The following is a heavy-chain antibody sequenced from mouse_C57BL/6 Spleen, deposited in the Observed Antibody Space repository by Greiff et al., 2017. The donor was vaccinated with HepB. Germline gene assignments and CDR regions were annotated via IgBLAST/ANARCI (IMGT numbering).Heavy chain of an antibody. CDR2: IRNKANGYTT. J-gene: IGHJ4*01. D-gene: IGHD1-1*01. CDR3: ARGYYGSSEGFYAMDY. Sequence: EVQLVESGGGLVQPGGSLSLSCAASGFTFTDYYMSWVRQPPGKALEWLGFIRNKANGYTTEYSASVKGRFTISRDNSQSILYLQMNALRAEDSATYYCARGYYGSSEGFYAMDYWGQGTSVTVSS. V-gene: IGHV7-3*01. CDR1: GFTFTDYY.